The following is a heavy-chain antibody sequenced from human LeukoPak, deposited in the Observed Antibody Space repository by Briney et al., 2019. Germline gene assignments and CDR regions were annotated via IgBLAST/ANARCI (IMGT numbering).Heavy chain of an antibody. Sequence: ASVKVSCKASGYTFSGYYIHWVRRAPGQGLEWMGWINPNTGGANYTQKFQGRVTMTRDTSISTAYMELSRLRSDDTAVYYCARAVVSSSSVAYWGQGTQVTVSS. CDR3: ARAVVSSSSVAY. J-gene: IGHJ4*02. CDR2: INPNTGGA. V-gene: IGHV1-2*02. D-gene: IGHD6-6*01. CDR1: GYTFSGYY.